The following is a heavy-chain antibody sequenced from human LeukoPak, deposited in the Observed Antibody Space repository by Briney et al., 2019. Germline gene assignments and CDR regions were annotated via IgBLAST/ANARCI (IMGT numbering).Heavy chain of an antibody. Sequence: ASVKVSCKASGYSFTGYYMHWVRQAPGQGLEWMGWMNPNSGNTGYAQKFQGRVTMTRNTSISTAYMELSSLRSEDTAVYYCARVGATSRSVDYWGQGTLVTVSS. CDR3: ARVGATSRSVDY. CDR2: MNPNSGNT. D-gene: IGHD1-26*01. V-gene: IGHV1-8*02. J-gene: IGHJ4*02. CDR1: GYSFTGYY.